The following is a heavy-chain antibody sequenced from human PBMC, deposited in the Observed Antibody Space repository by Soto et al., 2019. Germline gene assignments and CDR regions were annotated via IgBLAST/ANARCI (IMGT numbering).Heavy chain of an antibody. CDR3: AASCVACGGFNYYGMDV. D-gene: IGHD2-21*01. Sequence: QVQLQESGPGLVKPSQTLSLTCTVSGGSISSGGYYWYWIRQHPGKGLEWIGYIYYSGTTYYNPSRKSRVTISVDTSKNHFSLKLSSVTAADTAVYYCAASCVACGGFNYYGMDVWGQGTTVTVSS. V-gene: IGHV4-31*03. CDR1: GGSISSGGYY. J-gene: IGHJ6*02. CDR2: IYYSGTT.